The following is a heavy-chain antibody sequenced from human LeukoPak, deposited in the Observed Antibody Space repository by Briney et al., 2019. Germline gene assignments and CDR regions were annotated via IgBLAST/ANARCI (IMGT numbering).Heavy chain of an antibody. CDR1: GASIFSSNW. Sequence: PSETLSLTCTVSGASIFSSNWWSWVRQPPGKGLEWIGQIFHSGSTSYSPSLKSRVTISVDKSKNQFSLKLTSVTAADTAVYYCASQDMVRGYNWFDPWGQGTLVTVSS. J-gene: IGHJ5*02. V-gene: IGHV4-4*02. D-gene: IGHD3-10*01. CDR3: ASQDMVRGYNWFDP. CDR2: IFHSGST.